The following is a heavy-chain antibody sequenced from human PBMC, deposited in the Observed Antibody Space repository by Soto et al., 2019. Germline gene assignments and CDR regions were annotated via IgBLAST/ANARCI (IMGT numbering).Heavy chain of an antibody. CDR1: GGTFSSYA. CDR2: IIPIFGTA. J-gene: IGHJ4*02. Sequence: QVQLVQSGAEVKKPGSSVKVSCKASGGTFSSYAISWVRQAPGQGLEWMGGIIPIFGTANYAQKFQGRVTITADKSTSTAYMELSSLRSEDTAVYYCAREVYGGNSGRAYYFDYWGQGTLVTVSS. CDR3: AREVYGGNSGRAYYFDY. V-gene: IGHV1-69*06. D-gene: IGHD4-17*01.